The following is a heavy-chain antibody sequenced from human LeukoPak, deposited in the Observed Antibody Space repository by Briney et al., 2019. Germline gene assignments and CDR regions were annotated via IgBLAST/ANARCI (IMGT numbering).Heavy chain of an antibody. CDR3: AKDYSDIGGYFDS. D-gene: IGHD3-22*01. J-gene: IGHJ4*02. V-gene: IGHV3-30*02. Sequence: GGSLRISCAAAGLTFSNYGMHWVRQAPGAGLEWVAFVRYDGSYKQYADSVKGRFTISRDNSKNTLYLQMNSLSGEDTALYYCAKDYSDIGGYFDSWGQGILVTVSS. CDR2: VRYDGSYK. CDR1: GLTFSNYG.